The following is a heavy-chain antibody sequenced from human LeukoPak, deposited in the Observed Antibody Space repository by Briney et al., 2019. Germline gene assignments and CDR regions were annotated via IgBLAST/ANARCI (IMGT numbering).Heavy chain of an antibody. CDR2: INPNSGGT. Sequence: VASVKVSCKASGYTFTGYYMHWVRQAPGQGLEWMGWINPNSGGTNYAQKFRGRVTMTRDTSISTAYMELSRLRSDDTAVYYCARAGYCSSTSCSSYWFDPWGQGTLVTVSS. V-gene: IGHV1-2*02. J-gene: IGHJ5*02. D-gene: IGHD2-2*01. CDR1: GYTFTGYY. CDR3: ARAGYCSSTSCSSYWFDP.